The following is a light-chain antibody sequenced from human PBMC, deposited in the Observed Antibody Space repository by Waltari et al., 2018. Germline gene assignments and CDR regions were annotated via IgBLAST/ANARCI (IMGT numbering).Light chain of an antibody. Sequence: ESVLAQSPGTLSLSPGERATLPCRASQSGGSIYLAWYQQRPGQPPRVLVYGTSSRATGIPDRFSGSRSGSDFTLTIDRLEPEDVAVYFCQVYGGSPLYTFGQGTRLEIK. J-gene: IGKJ2*01. V-gene: IGKV3-20*01. CDR3: QVYGGSPLYT. CDR2: GTS. CDR1: QSGGSIY.